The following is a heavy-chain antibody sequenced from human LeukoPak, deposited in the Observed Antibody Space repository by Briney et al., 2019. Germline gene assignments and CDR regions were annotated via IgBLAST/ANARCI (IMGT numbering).Heavy chain of an antibody. CDR2: IYSGGSA. Sequence: GGSLRLSCAASGFTVSSNYMSWVRQAPGKGLEWVSVIYSGGSAYYADSVKGRFPISRDNSKSTLYLQMNNLRAEDTAVYYCARDDRAAAGTDYWGQGTLVTVSS. J-gene: IGHJ4*02. CDR3: ARDDRAAAGTDY. CDR1: GFTVSSNY. D-gene: IGHD6-13*01. V-gene: IGHV3-53*01.